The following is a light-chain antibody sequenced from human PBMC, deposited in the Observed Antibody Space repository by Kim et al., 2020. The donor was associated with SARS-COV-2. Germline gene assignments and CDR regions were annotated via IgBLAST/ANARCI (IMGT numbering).Light chain of an antibody. CDR3: NSRDTNDNVV. J-gene: IGLJ2*01. V-gene: IGLV3-19*01. Sequence: VALGQTVRITCQGASLRSYYATWYQQKPGQAPILVIYGKNNRPSGIPDRFSGSSSGNTASLTITGTQAGDEADYYCNSRDTNDNVVFGGGTQLTVL. CDR1: SLRSYY. CDR2: GKN.